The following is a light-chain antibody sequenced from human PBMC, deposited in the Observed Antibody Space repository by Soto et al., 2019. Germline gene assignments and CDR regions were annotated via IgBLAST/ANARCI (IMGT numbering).Light chain of an antibody. CDR2: DAS. V-gene: IGKV1-5*01. Sequence: DIQMTQSPSTLSASVGDRVTITCRASQTINYWLAWYQQKPGKAPKLLIYDASSLESGVPSRFSGSGSGTEFTLTISSLQPDDFATYYCQQFNSYPYTFGQGTKVDIK. CDR3: QQFNSYPYT. CDR1: QTINYW. J-gene: IGKJ2*01.